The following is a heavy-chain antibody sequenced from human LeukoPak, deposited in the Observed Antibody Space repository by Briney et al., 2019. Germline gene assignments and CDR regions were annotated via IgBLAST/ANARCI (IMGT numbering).Heavy chain of an antibody. V-gene: IGHV4-4*07. Sequence: PSETLSLTCTASGGSINSYYWSWIRQPAGKGLEWIGRINTSGSTKYNPSLKSRVTMSVDTSNNQFSLKLSSVTAADTAVYYCARSVLDETYYMDVWGKGTTVTVSS. CDR2: INTSGST. J-gene: IGHJ6*03. CDR3: ARSVLDETYYMDV. D-gene: IGHD3-16*01. CDR1: GGSINSYY.